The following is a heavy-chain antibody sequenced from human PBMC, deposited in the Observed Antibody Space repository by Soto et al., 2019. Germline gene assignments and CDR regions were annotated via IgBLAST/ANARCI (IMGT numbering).Heavy chain of an antibody. D-gene: IGHD6-6*01. CDR1: GFTFSSYG. CDR2: IWYDGSNK. J-gene: IGHJ6*02. V-gene: IGHV3-33*01. CDR3: ARGSKSIAARPRYYYGMDV. Sequence: PGGSLRLSCAASGFTFSSYGMHWVRQAPGKGLELVEVIWYDGSNKYYADSVKGRFTISRDNSKNTLYMQMNSMRAEDTAVYYCARGSKSIAARPRYYYGMDVWGQGTTVTVSS.